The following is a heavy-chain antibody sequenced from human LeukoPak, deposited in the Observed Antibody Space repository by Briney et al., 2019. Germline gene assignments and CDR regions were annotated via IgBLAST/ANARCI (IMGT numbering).Heavy chain of an antibody. Sequence: GASVKVSCKASGYTFTSYAMNWVRQAPGQGLEWMGWINTNTGNPTYAQGFTGRFVFSLDTSVSTAYLQISSLKTEDTAVYYCARDSSGGSGRSSYGMDVWGQGTTVTVSS. J-gene: IGHJ6*02. CDR2: INTNTGNP. CDR3: ARDSSGGSGRSSYGMDV. CDR1: GYTFTSYA. D-gene: IGHD3-10*01. V-gene: IGHV7-4-1*02.